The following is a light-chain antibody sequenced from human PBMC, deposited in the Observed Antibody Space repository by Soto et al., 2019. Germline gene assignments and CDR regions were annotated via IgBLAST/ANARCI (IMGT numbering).Light chain of an antibody. V-gene: IGLV2-23*01. CDR1: SSDVGAYDA. CDR3: CSSAPESTYV. Sequence: QSVLAQPASVSGSPGQSITISCTGTSSDVGAYDAVSWYQQHPGKAPQVIIYRGTKRPSGVSTRFSGSVSGKTASLTVSGLQAEDEADYFCCSSAPESTYVFGIWPKVSV. J-gene: IGLJ1*01. CDR2: RGT.